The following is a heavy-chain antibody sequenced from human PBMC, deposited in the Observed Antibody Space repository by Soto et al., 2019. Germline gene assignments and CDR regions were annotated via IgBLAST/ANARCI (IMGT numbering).Heavy chain of an antibody. CDR2: TNPIFVTT. CDR3: ATNIHGSSSYEY. CDR1: GGTFSSYA. D-gene: IGHD3-22*01. Sequence: ASVKVSCKASGGTFSSYAISWVRQAPGQGLEWVGVTNPIFVTTMNAQNLQGRVTMTTDTSTSTVYMELNSLTSEDTAVYYCATNIHGSSSYEYWGQGTLVTVYS. V-gene: IGHV1-69*05. J-gene: IGHJ4*01.